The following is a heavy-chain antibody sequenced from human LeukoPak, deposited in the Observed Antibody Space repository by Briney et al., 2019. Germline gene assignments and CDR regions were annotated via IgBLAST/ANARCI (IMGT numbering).Heavy chain of an antibody. CDR1: GYTFTGYY. V-gene: IGHV1-2*02. D-gene: IGHD2-15*01. Sequence: ASVTVSCKASGYTFTGYYMHWVRQAPGQGLEWMGWINPNSGGTNYAQKFQGRVTMTRDTSISTAYMELSRLRSDDTAVYYCARGYCSGGSCPRFDPWGQGTLVTVSS. CDR2: INPNSGGT. J-gene: IGHJ5*02. CDR3: ARGYCSGGSCPRFDP.